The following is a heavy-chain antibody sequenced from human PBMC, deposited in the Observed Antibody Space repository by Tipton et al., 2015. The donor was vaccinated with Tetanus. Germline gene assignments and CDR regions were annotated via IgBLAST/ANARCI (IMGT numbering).Heavy chain of an antibody. CDR2: IFYSGSS. V-gene: IGHV4-31*03. Sequence: TLSLTCTVSGGSINNGGYYWSWIRRHPGKGLEWIGYIFYSGSSHYNPSLKSRLSLSVDTSKNQFSLNLNSVTAADTAVYYCARSKGVRLNAFDLWGQGTLVIVSS. CDR1: GGSINNGGYY. J-gene: IGHJ3*01. CDR3: ARSKGVRLNAFDL. D-gene: IGHD2-21*02.